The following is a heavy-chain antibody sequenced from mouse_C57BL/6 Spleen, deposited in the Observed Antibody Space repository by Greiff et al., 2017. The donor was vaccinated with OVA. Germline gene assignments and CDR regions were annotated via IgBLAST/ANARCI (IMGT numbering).Heavy chain of an antibody. CDR3: ARGDSNYDY. Sequence: VQLQQPGAELVRPGSSVKLSCKASGYTFTSYWMHWVKQRPIQGLEWIGNIDPSDSETNYNQKFKDKATLTVDKSSSTAYMQLSSLTSEDSAVYYCARGDSNYDYWGQGTTLTVSS. CDR1: GYTFTSYW. D-gene: IGHD2-5*01. J-gene: IGHJ2*01. V-gene: IGHV1-52*01. CDR2: IDPSDSET.